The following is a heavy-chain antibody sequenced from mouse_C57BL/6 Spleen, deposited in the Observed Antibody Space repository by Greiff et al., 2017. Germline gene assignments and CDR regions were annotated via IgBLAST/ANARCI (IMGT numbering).Heavy chain of an antibody. CDR2: INYDGSST. CDR3: ARALFTTVKVYYFDY. Sequence: EVKLVESEGGLVQPGSSMKLSCTASGFTFSDYYMAWVSQVPEKGLEWVANINYDGSSTYYLDSLKSRFIISRDNAKNILYLQMSSLKSEDTATYYCARALFTTVKVYYFDYWGQGTTLTVSS. J-gene: IGHJ2*01. D-gene: IGHD1-1*01. CDR1: GFTFSDYY. V-gene: IGHV5-16*01.